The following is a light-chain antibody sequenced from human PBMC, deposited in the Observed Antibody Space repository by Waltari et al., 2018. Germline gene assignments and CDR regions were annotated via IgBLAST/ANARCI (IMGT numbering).Light chain of an antibody. CDR3: CSFAGRSTWV. CDR1: RSDVGTYTL. J-gene: IGLJ1*01. CDR2: EAT. V-gene: IGLV2-23*01. Sequence: QSALTQPASVSGSPGQSHAVSCTGSRSDVGTYTLVPWYQQHPGKAPKLIIYEATKRPSGVSNRFSGSKSGNMASLTISGLQAEDEAEYYCCSFAGRSTWVVGTGTKVTVL.